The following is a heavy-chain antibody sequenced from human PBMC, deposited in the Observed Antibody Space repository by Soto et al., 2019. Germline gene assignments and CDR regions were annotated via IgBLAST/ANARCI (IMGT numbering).Heavy chain of an antibody. V-gene: IGHV4-30-4*01. D-gene: IGHD2-21*01. CDR3: ARNCGGNPIDY. CDR2: IYYSGST. Sequence: PSETLSLTCTVSGGSISSGDYYWSWIRQPPGKGLEWIGYIYYSGSTYYNPSLKSRVTISIDTSKNQFSLKLNSVTAADTAVYYCARNCGGNPIDYWGQGTQVTVSS. J-gene: IGHJ4*02. CDR1: GGSISSGDYY.